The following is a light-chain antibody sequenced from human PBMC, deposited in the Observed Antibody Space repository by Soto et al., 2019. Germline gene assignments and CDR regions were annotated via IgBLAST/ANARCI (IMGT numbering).Light chain of an antibody. CDR1: SSDVGGYNY. Sequence: QSVLTQPASVSGSPGQSITISCTGTSSDVGGYNYVSWYQQHPGKAPKLMIYDVSNRPSGVSNRLSGSKSGNTASLTISGRQAEDEADYYCSSYTSSSPLVFGTGTKLTVL. CDR2: DVS. V-gene: IGLV2-14*01. CDR3: SSYTSSSPLV. J-gene: IGLJ1*01.